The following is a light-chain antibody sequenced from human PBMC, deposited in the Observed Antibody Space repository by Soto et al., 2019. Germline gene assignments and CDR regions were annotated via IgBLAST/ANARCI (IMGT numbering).Light chain of an antibody. CDR1: QSVTSTY. V-gene: IGKV3-20*01. Sequence: EIVLTQSPGTLSLSPGERATLSCRASQSVTSTYFAWYQQKPGQAPSLLIYGASNRATGIPDRFTGSGSGTDFTLTISRLEPEDFAVYYCQQYGSSPLTFGGGTKVEIK. CDR3: QQYGSSPLT. J-gene: IGKJ4*01. CDR2: GAS.